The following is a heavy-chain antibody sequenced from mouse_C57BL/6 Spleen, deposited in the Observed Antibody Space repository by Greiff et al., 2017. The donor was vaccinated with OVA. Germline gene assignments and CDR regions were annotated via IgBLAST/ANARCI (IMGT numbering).Heavy chain of an antibody. Sequence: QVQLQQSGAELVRPGSSVKLSCKASGYTFTSYWMHWVKQRPIQGLEWIGNIDPSDSETHYNQKFKDKATLTVDKSSSTAYMQLSSLTSEDSAVYYCARWRDYDGNYFDYWGQGTTLTVSS. D-gene: IGHD2-4*01. CDR3: ARWRDYDGNYFDY. V-gene: IGHV1-52*01. CDR1: GYTFTSYW. J-gene: IGHJ2*01. CDR2: IDPSDSET.